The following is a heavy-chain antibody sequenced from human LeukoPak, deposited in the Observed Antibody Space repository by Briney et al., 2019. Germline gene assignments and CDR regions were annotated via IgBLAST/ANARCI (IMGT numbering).Heavy chain of an antibody. V-gene: IGHV3-23*01. CDR1: GFTFSNYA. CDR3: AKRDCSSTSCYVVDY. J-gene: IGHJ4*02. D-gene: IGHD2-2*01. Sequence: PGGSLRLSCAASGFTFSNYAMSWVRQAPGKGLEWVSAISGSGGSTHYADSVKGRFTISRDNSKNTLYLQMNSLRAVDTAVYYCAKRDCSSTSCYVVDYWGQGTLVTVSS. CDR2: ISGSGGST.